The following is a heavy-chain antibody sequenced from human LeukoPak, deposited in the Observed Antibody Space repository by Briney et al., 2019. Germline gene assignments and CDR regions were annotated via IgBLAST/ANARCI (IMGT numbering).Heavy chain of an antibody. J-gene: IGHJ4*02. CDR1: GFTFSNAW. Sequence: PGGSLRLSCAASGFTFSNAWMCWVRQAPGKGLEWVGRIKSKTDGGTTDYAAPVKGRFTITRDNSKNTLYLQMNSLKTEDTAVYYCTTGWLVRARLFDYWGQGTLVTVSS. CDR2: IKSKTDGGTT. D-gene: IGHD6-19*01. CDR3: TTGWLVRARLFDY. V-gene: IGHV3-15*01.